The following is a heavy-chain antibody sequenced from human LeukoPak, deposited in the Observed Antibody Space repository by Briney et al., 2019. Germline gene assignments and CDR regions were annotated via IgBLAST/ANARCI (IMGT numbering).Heavy chain of an antibody. Sequence: SETLSLTCAVYGGSFSGYYWSWIRQPPGKGLEWIGEIYHSGSTNYNPSLKSRVTISVDTSKNQFSLKLSSVTAADTAVYYCARRGIAAAEDFDYWGQGTLVTVSS. CDR2: IYHSGST. J-gene: IGHJ4*02. D-gene: IGHD6-13*01. CDR3: ARRGIAAAEDFDY. V-gene: IGHV4-34*01. CDR1: GGSFSGYY.